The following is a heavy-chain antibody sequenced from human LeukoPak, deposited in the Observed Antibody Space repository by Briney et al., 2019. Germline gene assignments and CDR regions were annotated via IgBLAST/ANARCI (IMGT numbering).Heavy chain of an antibody. J-gene: IGHJ4*02. CDR3: ARAPLICGGDCYSDY. V-gene: IGHV3-21*01. CDR2: ISSSSSYI. Sequence: PGGSLRLSCAASGFTFSSYSMNWVRQAPGKGLEWVSSISSSSSYIFYADSVKDRFTISRDNAKNSLYLQMNSLRAEDTAVYYCARAPLICGGDCYSDYWGQGALVTVSS. CDR1: GFTFSSYS. D-gene: IGHD2-21*02.